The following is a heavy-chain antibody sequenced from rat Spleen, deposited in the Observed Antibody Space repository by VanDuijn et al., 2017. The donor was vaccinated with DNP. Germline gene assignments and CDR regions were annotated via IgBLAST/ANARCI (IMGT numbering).Heavy chain of an antibody. V-gene: IGHV5-20*01. CDR3: AKPASYGGFWFAY. CDR2: ISYDGGTT. CDR1: GFTFSDYY. J-gene: IGHJ3*01. Sequence: EVQLVESGGGLVQPGRSLKLSCEASGFTFSDYYMAWVRQAPTKGLEWVAYISYDGGTTYYSDSVKGRFTISRDNAKSTLYLQMNSLRSEDTATYYCAKPASYGGFWFAYWGQGTLVTVSS. D-gene: IGHD1-11*01.